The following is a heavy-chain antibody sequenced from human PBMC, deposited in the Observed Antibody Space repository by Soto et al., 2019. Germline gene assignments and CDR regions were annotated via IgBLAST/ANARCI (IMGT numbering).Heavy chain of an antibody. V-gene: IGHV1-69*01. CDR2: IIPIFGTA. J-gene: IGHJ6*02. Sequence: QVQLVQSGAEVKKPGSSVKVSCKASGGTFSSYAISWVRQAPGQGLEWMGGIIPIFGTAKYAQKFQGRVTITAAEATTTAAMELSTPGFAEAAASYCATKCGAARRVGVNYYFYGMDVVGQGTTVTATS. CDR1: GGTFSSYA. D-gene: IGHD2-8*01. CDR3: ATKCGAARRVGVNYYFYGMDV.